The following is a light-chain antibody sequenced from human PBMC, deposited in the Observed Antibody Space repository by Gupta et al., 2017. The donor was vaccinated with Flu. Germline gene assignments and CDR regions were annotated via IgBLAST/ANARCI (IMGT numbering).Light chain of an antibody. CDR3: RQGKNRPLT. J-gene: IGKJ3*01. CDR2: MVS. Sequence: VVMTQSPLSLPVTLRQPASIPFRSSPSLVYRDGNTYLNCFHQRQGQSPRRLIYMVSTRDAGVPERFSGSGSGTEVTLKISRVEEEDVGVDYCRQGKNRPLTFGRGTKVDIK. CDR1: PSLVYRDGNTY. V-gene: IGKV2-30*01.